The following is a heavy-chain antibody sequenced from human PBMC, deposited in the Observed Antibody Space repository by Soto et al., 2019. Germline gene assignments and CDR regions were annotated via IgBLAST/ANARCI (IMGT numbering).Heavy chain of an antibody. CDR3: ARDGTDCSSTSCYAWVYYYYYYMDV. V-gene: IGHV3-33*01. CDR1: GFTFSSYG. D-gene: IGHD2-2*01. Sequence: GGSLRLSCAASGFTFSSYGMHWVRQAPGKGLEWVAVIWYDGSNKYYADSVKGRFTISRDNSKNTLYLQMNSLRAEDTAVYYCARDGTDCSSTSCYAWVYYYYYYMDVWGKGTTVTVSS. J-gene: IGHJ6*03. CDR2: IWYDGSNK.